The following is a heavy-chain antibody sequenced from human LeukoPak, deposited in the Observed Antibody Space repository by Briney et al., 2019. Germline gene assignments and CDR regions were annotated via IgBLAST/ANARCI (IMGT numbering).Heavy chain of an antibody. Sequence: GASVKVSCKASGYTFTSYGISWVRQAPGQGLEWMGWISAYNGNTNYAQKLQGRVTMTTDTSTSTAYMELRSLRSDDTAVYYCARGSSSWYYPYNWFDPWGQGTLVTVSS. CDR2: ISAYNGNT. CDR1: GYTFTSYG. J-gene: IGHJ5*02. D-gene: IGHD6-13*01. CDR3: ARGSSSWYYPYNWFDP. V-gene: IGHV1-18*01.